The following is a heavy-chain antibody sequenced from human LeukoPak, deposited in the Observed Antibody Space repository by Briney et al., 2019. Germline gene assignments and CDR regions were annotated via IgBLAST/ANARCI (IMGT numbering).Heavy chain of an antibody. CDR3: ARVEAYCSSTSCYGGSFDY. CDR2: IYYSGST. Sequence: PSETLSLTCTVSGDSISSGDYYWSWIRQHPGKGLEWIGYIYYSGSTYYNASLKSRVTISVDTSKNQFSLKLSSVTAADTAVYYCARVEAYCSSTSCYGGSFDYWGQGTLVTVSS. CDR1: GDSISSGDYY. D-gene: IGHD2-2*01. J-gene: IGHJ4*02. V-gene: IGHV4-31*03.